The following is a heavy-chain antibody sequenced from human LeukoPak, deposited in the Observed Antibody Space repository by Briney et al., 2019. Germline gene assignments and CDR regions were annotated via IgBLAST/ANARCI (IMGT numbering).Heavy chain of an antibody. D-gene: IGHD1-26*01. CDR3: ARRAVGASYDAFDI. CDR1: GFSVSNNY. J-gene: IGHJ3*02. CDR2: IYSGGST. V-gene: IGHV3-53*01. Sequence: GGSLRLSCAASGFSVSNNYMSWVRQAPGKGLEWVSVIYSGGSTYYADSVKGRFTISRDNAKNSLYLQMNSLRAEDTAVYYCARRAVGASYDAFDIWGQGTMVTVSS.